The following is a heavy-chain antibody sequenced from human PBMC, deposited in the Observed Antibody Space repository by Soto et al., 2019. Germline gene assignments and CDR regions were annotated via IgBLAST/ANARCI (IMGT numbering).Heavy chain of an antibody. V-gene: IGHV4-34*01. J-gene: IGHJ5*02. CDR2: INHSGST. CDR1: GGSFSGYY. Sequence: SETLSLTCAVYGGSFSGYYWSWIRQPPGKGLEWIGEINHSGSTNYNPSLKSRVTISVDTSKNQFSLKLSSVTAADTAVYYCARGAYDILTGYHNWFDPWGQGTLVTVSS. D-gene: IGHD3-9*01. CDR3: ARGAYDILTGYHNWFDP.